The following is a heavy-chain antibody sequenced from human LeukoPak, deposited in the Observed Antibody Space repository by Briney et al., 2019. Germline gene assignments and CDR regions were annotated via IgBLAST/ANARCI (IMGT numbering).Heavy chain of an antibody. V-gene: IGHV3-74*01. J-gene: IGHJ4*02. CDR2: INSDGSTT. D-gene: IGHD1-14*01. CDR1: GFTFSSYW. Sequence: GSLRLSCAASGFTFSSYWMHWVRQAPGKGLVWVSHINSDGSTTTYADSVKGRFTISRDNAKNTLYLQMNSLRAEDTAVYYCARNQGSDLDYWGQGTLVTVSS. CDR3: ARNQGSDLDY.